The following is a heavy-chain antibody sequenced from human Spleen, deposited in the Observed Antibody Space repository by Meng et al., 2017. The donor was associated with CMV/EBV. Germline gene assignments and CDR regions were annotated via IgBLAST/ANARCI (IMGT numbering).Heavy chain of an antibody. V-gene: IGHV4-4*07. CDR3: ARSWAVVVKLDY. D-gene: IGHD3-22*01. J-gene: IGHJ4*02. Sequence: QVQLQESGPGLLKPSGPPSLTCRVSGGPISSFYWSWIRQPAGKVLEWIGRIYTSGSTNYNPSLKSRVTISVDTSKNQFSLKLSSVTAADTAVYYCARSWAVVVKLDYWGQGTLVTVSS. CDR1: GGPISSFY. CDR2: IYTSGST.